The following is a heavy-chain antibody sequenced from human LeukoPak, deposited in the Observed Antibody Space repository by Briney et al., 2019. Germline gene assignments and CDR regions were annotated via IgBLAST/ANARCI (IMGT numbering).Heavy chain of an antibody. CDR2: ISSSGRTM. J-gene: IGHJ4*02. CDR1: GFSFSSYE. Sequence: GGSLRLSCAASGFSFSSYEMNWVRQAPGKGLEWVSYISSSGRTMYYADSVKGRFTISRDNAKNSLYLQMNSLRAEDTALYYCAKDFWSGYYSGYFDYWGQGTLVTVSS. V-gene: IGHV3-48*03. CDR3: AKDFWSGYYSGYFDY. D-gene: IGHD3-3*01.